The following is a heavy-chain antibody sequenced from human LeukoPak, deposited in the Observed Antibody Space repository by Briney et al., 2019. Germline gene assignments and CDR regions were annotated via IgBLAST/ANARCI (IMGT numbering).Heavy chain of an antibody. Sequence: ASVKVSCKASGYTFTGYYMHWVRQAPGQGLEWMGWINPNSGGTNYAQKLQGRVTMTRDTSISTAYMELSRLRSDDTAVYYCARDLYDFWSGYWSSFDYWGQGTLVTVSS. CDR2: INPNSGGT. V-gene: IGHV1-2*02. CDR1: GYTFTGYY. D-gene: IGHD3-3*01. CDR3: ARDLYDFWSGYWSSFDY. J-gene: IGHJ4*02.